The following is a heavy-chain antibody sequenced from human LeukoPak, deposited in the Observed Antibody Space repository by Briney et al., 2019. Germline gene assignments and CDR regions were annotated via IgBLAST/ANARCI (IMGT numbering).Heavy chain of an antibody. CDR1: GFTFSSYG. CDR3: AKDRGGVWGSYRAYYFDY. J-gene: IGHJ4*02. V-gene: IGHV3-23*01. D-gene: IGHD3-16*02. Sequence: PGGSLRLSCAASGFTFSSYGMSWVRQAPGKGLEWVSAISGSGGSTYYADSVKGRFTISRDNSKNTLYLQMNSLRAEDTAVYYCAKDRGGVWGSYRAYYFDYWGQGTLVTVSS. CDR2: ISGSGGST.